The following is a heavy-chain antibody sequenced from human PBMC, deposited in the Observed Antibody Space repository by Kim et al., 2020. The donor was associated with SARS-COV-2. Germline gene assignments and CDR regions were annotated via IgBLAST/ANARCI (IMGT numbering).Heavy chain of an antibody. Sequence: GTTEYHPSLKSRLTISVDTSRNQFSLRLTSVSAADPAIYFCARGTSGMDFWGQGATVTVSS. CDR3: ARGTSGMDF. J-gene: IGHJ6*02. V-gene: IGHV4-31*02. CDR2: GTT.